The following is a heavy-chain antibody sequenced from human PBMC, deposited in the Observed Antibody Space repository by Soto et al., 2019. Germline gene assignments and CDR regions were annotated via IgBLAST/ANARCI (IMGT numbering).Heavy chain of an antibody. D-gene: IGHD3-9*01. J-gene: IGHJ4*02. V-gene: IGHV4-59*08. CDR1: GVSISSYY. CDR2: IYYSGST. CDR3: ARHGLAWVFYFDY. Sequence: SETLSLTCTVSGVSISSYYWIWIRQPPGKGLEWIGYIYYSGSTNYNPSLKSRVTISVDTSKNQFSLKLSSVTAADTAVYYCARHGLAWVFYFDYWGQGTLVTVSS.